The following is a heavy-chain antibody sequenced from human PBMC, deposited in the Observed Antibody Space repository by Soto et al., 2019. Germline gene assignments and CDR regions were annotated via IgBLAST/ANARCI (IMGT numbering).Heavy chain of an antibody. CDR2: ISWNSGSI. CDR3: AKDYGGDYWYFDL. J-gene: IGHJ2*01. Sequence: EVQLVESGGGLVQPGRSLRLSCAASGFTFDDYAMHWVRQAPGKGLEWVSGISWNSGSIGYADSVKDRFTISRDNAKNSLYLQMNSLRAEDTALYYCAKDYGGDYWYFDLWGRGTLVTVSS. D-gene: IGHD4-17*01. CDR1: GFTFDDYA. V-gene: IGHV3-9*01.